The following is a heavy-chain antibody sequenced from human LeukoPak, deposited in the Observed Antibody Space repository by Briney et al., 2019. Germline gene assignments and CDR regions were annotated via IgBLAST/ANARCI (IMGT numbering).Heavy chain of an antibody. Sequence: SQTLSLTCAVSGGSISSGGYSWSWIRQPPGNGLEWIGYIYHSGSTYYNPSLKSRVTISVDRSKNQFSLKLSSVTAADTAVYYCARDGSGIEYFQHWGQGTLVTVSS. J-gene: IGHJ1*01. CDR1: GGSISSGGYS. D-gene: IGHD1-1*01. CDR3: ARDGSGIEYFQH. CDR2: IYHSGST. V-gene: IGHV4-30-2*01.